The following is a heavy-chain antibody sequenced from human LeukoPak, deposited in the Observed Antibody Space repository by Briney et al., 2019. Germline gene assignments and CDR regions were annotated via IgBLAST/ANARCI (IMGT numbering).Heavy chain of an antibody. CDR1: GFTFSSYT. Sequence: GGSLRLSCAASGFTFSSYTMNWVRQAPGKGLEWVSSISTSSSYIYYADSAKGRFTISRDNAKNSLYLQMNSLRAEDTAVYYCAELGITMIGGVWGKGTTVTISS. CDR3: AELGITMIGGV. D-gene: IGHD3-10*02. J-gene: IGHJ6*04. CDR2: ISTSSSYI. V-gene: IGHV3-21*01.